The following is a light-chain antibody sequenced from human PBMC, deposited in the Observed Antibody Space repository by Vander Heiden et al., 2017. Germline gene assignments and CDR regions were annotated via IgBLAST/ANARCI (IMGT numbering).Light chain of an antibody. V-gene: IGKV4-1*01. J-gene: IGKJ3*01. CDR1: QGVLYSSNSKNY. Sequence: DIVMPQSPDSLAVSLGERATINCKSSQGVLYSSNSKNYLAWYQQKPGQPPKLLIYWASTRESGVPDRFSGSGSGTDFTLTISSLQAEDVAVYYCQQYYSTPTFGPGTKVDIK. CDR3: QQYYSTPT. CDR2: WAS.